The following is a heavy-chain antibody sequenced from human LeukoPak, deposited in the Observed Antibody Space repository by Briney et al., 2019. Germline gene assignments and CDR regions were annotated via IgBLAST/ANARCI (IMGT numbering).Heavy chain of an antibody. CDR1: GYTFTSYG. CDR3: ARGDPAPPDY. Sequence: GASVKVSCKASGYTFTSYGISWVRQAPGQGLEWMGWLSAYNGNTNYAQGLQGRVTMTTNTSTSTAYMGLRSLDSDDTAVYCCARGDPAPPDYWGQGTLVTVSS. CDR2: LSAYNGNT. V-gene: IGHV1-18*01. J-gene: IGHJ4*02.